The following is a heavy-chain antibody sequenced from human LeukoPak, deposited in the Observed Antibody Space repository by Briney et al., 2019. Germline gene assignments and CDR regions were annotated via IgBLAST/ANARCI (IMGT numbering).Heavy chain of an antibody. CDR3: ARDYHYYGSGSPFDY. D-gene: IGHD3-10*01. J-gene: IGHJ4*02. CDR1: GYTFTSYG. Sequence: GASVEVSCKASGYTFTSYGISWVRQAPGQGLEWMGWISAYNGNTNYAQKLQGRVTMTTDTSTSTAYMELRSLRSDDTAVYYCARDYHYYGSGSPFDYWGQGTLVTVSS. CDR2: ISAYNGNT. V-gene: IGHV1-18*01.